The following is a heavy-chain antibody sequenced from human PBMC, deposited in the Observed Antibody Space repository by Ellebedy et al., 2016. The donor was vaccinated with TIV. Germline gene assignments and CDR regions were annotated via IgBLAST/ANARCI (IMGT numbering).Heavy chain of an antibody. V-gene: IGHV3-74*01. J-gene: IGHJ4*02. CDR3: VRAFDY. Sequence: GESLKISCAASGFTFTNYWMHWVRQAPGKGLVWVSRINSDGSSTNYADSVKGRFTISRDNAKKTLYLQMNSLRAEDTAVYYCVRAFDYWGQGTLVTVSS. CDR2: INSDGSST. CDR1: GFTFTNYW.